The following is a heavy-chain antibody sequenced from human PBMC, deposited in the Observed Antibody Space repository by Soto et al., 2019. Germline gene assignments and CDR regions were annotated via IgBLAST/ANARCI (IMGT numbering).Heavy chain of an antibody. CDR1: GFTFSSYA. V-gene: IGHV3-30-3*01. J-gene: IGHJ6*02. Sequence: GGSLRLSCAASGFTFSSYAMHWVRQAPGKGLDWVAVISYDGSNKYYAASVKGRFTISRDNSKNTLYLQMNSLRAEDTAVYYCARDHHYGMDVWGQGTTVTVSS. CDR2: ISYDGSNK. CDR3: ARDHHYGMDV.